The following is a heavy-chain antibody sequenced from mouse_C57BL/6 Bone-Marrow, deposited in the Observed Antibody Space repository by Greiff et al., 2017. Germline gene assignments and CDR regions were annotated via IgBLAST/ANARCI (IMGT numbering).Heavy chain of an antibody. J-gene: IGHJ4*01. CDR3: ARTYYSNPYAMDY. CDR1: GFTFSSYA. CDR2: ISDGGSYT. V-gene: IGHV5-4*01. Sequence: EVHLVESGGGLVKPGGSLKLSCAASGFTFSSYAMSWVRQTPEKRLEWVATISDGGSYTYYPDNVKGRFTISRDNAKNNLYLQMSQLKSEDTAMYSCARTYYSNPYAMDYWGQGTSVTVSS. D-gene: IGHD2-5*01.